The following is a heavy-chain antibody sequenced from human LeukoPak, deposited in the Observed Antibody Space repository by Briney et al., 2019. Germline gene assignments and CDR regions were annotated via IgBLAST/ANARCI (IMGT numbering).Heavy chain of an antibody. J-gene: IGHJ4*02. V-gene: IGHV1-8*01. D-gene: IGHD3-16*02. CDR1: GYTFTSYD. Sequence: ASVKVSCKASGYTFTSYDINWVRQATGQGLEWMGGMNPNSGNTGYAQKFQGRVTMTRNTSISTAYMELSSLRSEDTAVYYCARGGYYDYVWGSYRYTGVSDYWGQGTLVTVSS. CDR2: MNPNSGNT. CDR3: ARGGYYDYVWGSYRYTGVSDY.